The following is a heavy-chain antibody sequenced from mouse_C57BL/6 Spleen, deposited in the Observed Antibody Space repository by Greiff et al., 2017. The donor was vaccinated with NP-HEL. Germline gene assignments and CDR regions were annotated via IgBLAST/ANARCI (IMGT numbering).Heavy chain of an antibody. CDR1: GYTFTDYY. V-gene: IGHV1-26*01. J-gene: IGHJ4*01. Sequence: EVQLQQSGPELVKPGASVKISCKASGYTFTDYYMNWVKQSHGKSLEWIGDINPNNGGTSYNQKFKGKATLTVDKSSSTAYMELRSLTSEDSAVYYCARLWLRRDAEYAMDYWGQGTSVTVSS. CDR2: INPNNGGT. D-gene: IGHD2-2*01. CDR3: ARLWLRRDAEYAMDY.